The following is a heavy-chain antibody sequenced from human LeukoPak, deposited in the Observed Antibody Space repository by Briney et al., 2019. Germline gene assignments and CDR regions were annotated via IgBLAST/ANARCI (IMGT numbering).Heavy chain of an antibody. CDR2: IYYSGST. Sequence: SETLSLTCTVSGGSISSGSYYWSWIRQPPGKGLEWIGYIYYSGSTNYNPSLKSRVTISVDTSKNQFSLKLSSVTAADTAVYCCARVSVVVVAAQYRRNWFDPWGQGTLVTVSS. CDR3: ARVSVVVVAAQYRRNWFDP. D-gene: IGHD2-15*01. CDR1: GGSISSGSYY. V-gene: IGHV4-61*01. J-gene: IGHJ5*02.